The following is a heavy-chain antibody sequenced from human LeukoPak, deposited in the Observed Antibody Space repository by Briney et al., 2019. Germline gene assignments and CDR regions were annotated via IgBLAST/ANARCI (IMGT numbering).Heavy chain of an antibody. Sequence: PGGYLRLSCAASGFTFDDYAMHWVRQAPGKGLEWVSGISWNSGSIGYADSVKGRFTISRDNAKDSLYLQMNSLRAEDTALYYCAKDIAADTAQGDDAFDIWGQGTMVTVSS. V-gene: IGHV3-9*01. J-gene: IGHJ3*02. D-gene: IGHD5-18*01. CDR2: ISWNSGSI. CDR3: AKDIAADTAQGDDAFDI. CDR1: GFTFDDYA.